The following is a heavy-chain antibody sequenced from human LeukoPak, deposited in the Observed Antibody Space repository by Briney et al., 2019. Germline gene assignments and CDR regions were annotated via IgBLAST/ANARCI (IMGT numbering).Heavy chain of an antibody. D-gene: IGHD3-22*01. CDR2: ISSSSSTI. CDR3: AKGHDSSGYYPYWYFDL. Sequence: GGSLRLSCAASGFTFSSYSMNWVRQAPGKGLEWVSYISSSSSTIYYADSVKGRFTISRDNSKNTLYLQMNSLRAEDTAVYYCAKGHDSSGYYPYWYFDLWGRGTLVTVSS. V-gene: IGHV3-48*01. J-gene: IGHJ2*01. CDR1: GFTFSSYS.